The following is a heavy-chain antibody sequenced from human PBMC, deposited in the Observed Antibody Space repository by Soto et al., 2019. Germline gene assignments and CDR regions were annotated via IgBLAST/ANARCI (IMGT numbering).Heavy chain of an antibody. J-gene: IGHJ6*02. CDR3: ARALEYSSSWVYYYGMDV. Sequence: GGSLRLSCAASGFTFTRYSMNWVRQAPGKGLEWVANIKQDGSEKYYVDSVKGRFTISRDNAKNSLYLQMNSLRAEDTAVYYCARALEYSSSWVYYYGMDVWGQGTTVTVSS. CDR2: IKQDGSEK. D-gene: IGHD6-6*01. V-gene: IGHV3-7*01. CDR1: GFTFTRYS.